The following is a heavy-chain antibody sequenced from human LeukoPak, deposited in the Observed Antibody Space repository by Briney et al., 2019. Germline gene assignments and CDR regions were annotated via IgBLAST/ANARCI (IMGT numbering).Heavy chain of an antibody. J-gene: IGHJ3*02. CDR3: ASLAARPTSAFDI. Sequence: PSETLSLTCAVSGGSISSSNWWSWVRQPPGKGLEWIGEIYHSGSTNYNPSLKSRVTISVDKSKNQFSLKLSSVTAADTAVYYCASLAARPTSAFDIWGQGTMVTVSS. V-gene: IGHV4-4*02. D-gene: IGHD6-6*01. CDR2: IYHSGST. CDR1: GGSISSSNW.